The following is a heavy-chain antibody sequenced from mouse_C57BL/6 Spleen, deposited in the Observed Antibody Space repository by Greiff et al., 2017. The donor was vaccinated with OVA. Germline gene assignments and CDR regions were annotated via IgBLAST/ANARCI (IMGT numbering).Heavy chain of an antibody. CDR1: GYTFTSYW. CDR2: IHPNSGST. J-gene: IGHJ4*01. D-gene: IGHD2-4*01. V-gene: IGHV1-64*01. Sequence: LQLQQPAAELVKPGASVKLSCKASGYTFTSYWMHWVKQRPGQGLEWIGMIHPNSGSTNYNEKFKSKATLTVDKSSSTAYMQLSSLTSEDSAVYYCARYYDYDGTYAMDYWGQGTSVTVSS. CDR3: ARYYDYDGTYAMDY.